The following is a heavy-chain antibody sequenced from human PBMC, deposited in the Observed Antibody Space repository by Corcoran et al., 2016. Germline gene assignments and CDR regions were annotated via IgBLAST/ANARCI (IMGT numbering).Heavy chain of an antibody. V-gene: IGHV3-33*01. CDR3: ATVSKSSSCYTDY. D-gene: IGHD6-13*01. J-gene: IGHJ4*02. CDR1: GFTFRNYG. Sequence: QVQLVESGGGVVQPGRSLRLYCVASGFTFRNYGMHWVRQAPGKGLEWVAVIWYDGSKKYYADSVEGRFTISRDNSKNTLFLQRNSLRAEHTAVYYCATVSKSSSCYTDYWGQVTLVTVSS. CDR2: IWYDGSKK.